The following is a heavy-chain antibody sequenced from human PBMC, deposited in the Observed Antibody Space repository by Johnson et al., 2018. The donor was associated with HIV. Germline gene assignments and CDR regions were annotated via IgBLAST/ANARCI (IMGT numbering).Heavy chain of an antibody. CDR3: ARDQSNGWNRGASDI. D-gene: IGHD6-19*01. CDR1: GLTVSGNY. V-gene: IGHV3-66*01. CDR2: IYSDGST. J-gene: IGHJ3*02. Sequence: VQLVESGGGLVQPGGSLRLSCAASGLTVSGNYMNWVRQAPGQGLEWVSVIYSDGSTYYADSVKGRFTISRDNSKNTLYLHMNSLRAEDTAVYYCARDQSNGWNRGASDIWGQGTMVTVSS.